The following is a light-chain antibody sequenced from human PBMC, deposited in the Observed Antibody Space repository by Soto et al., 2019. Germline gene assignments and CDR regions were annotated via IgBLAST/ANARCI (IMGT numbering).Light chain of an antibody. Sequence: EIVMTQSPGTLSLSPGERGRRSGRASQSVSTSYVAWYQQKPGQAPRLLIYGASSRATDIPDRFSGSGSGTDFTLTISGLETEDFAVYFCHQYNTWPTFGQGTKVDI. J-gene: IGKJ1*01. CDR3: HQYNTWPT. CDR1: QSVSTSY. CDR2: GAS. V-gene: IGKV3-20*01.